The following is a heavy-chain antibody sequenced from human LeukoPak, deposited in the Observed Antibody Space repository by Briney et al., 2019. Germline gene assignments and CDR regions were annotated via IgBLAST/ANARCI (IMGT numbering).Heavy chain of an antibody. V-gene: IGHV5-51*01. J-gene: IGHJ5*02. CDR2: IYPGDSDT. D-gene: IGHD3-10*01. CDR3: ARQEGPLTMVRGDNWFDP. CDR1: GYSFTSYW. Sequence: GESLKISCKGSGYSFTSYWIGWVRQMPGKGLEWMGIIYPGDSDTRYSPSFQGQVTISADKSISTAYLQWSSLKASDTAMYYCARQEGPLTMVRGDNWFDPWGQGILVTVSS.